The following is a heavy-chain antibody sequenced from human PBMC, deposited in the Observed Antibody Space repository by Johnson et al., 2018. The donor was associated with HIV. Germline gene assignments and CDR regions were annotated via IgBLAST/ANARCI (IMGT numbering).Heavy chain of an antibody. J-gene: IGHJ3*02. V-gene: IGHV3-23*04. Sequence: MLLVESGGGLVQPGGSLRLSCAASGFTFSSYAMSWVRQAPGKGLEWVSAISGSGGSAYYADSVKGRFTISRDNAKTSLYLQMNSLRAEDTAVYYCARGGSCYNAHFDIWGQGTMVTVSS. CDR3: ARGGSCYNAHFDI. D-gene: IGHD2-15*01. CDR1: GFTFSSYA. CDR2: ISGSGGSA.